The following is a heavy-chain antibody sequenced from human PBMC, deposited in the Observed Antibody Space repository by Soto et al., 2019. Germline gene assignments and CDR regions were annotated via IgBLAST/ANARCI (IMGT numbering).Heavy chain of an antibody. CDR2: ISAYNGNT. D-gene: IGHD6-13*01. CDR1: GYTFTSYG. J-gene: IGHJ6*02. V-gene: IGHV1-18*01. CDR3: ARDETAAGTSYYYYGMDV. Sequence: SVKVSCKASGYTFTSYGISWVRQAPGQGLEWMGWISAYNGNTNYAQKLQGRVTMTTDTSTSTAYMELRSLRSDDTAVYYCARDETAAGTSYYYYGMDVWGQGTTVTVSS.